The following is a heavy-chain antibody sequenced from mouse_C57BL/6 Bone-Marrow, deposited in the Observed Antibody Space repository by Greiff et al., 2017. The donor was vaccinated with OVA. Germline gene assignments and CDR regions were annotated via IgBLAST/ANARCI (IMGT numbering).Heavy chain of an antibody. Sequence: VKLQESGPGLVQPSQRLSITCTVSGFSLTSYGVHWVRQSPGKGLEWLGVIWRGGSTDYNAAFMSRLSITKDNSKSQVFFKMNSLQADDTAIYYCARPGLSYGSSYAWFAYWGQGTLVTVSA. V-gene: IGHV2-5*01. CDR2: IWRGGST. CDR1: GFSLTSYG. CDR3: ARPGLSYGSSYAWFAY. J-gene: IGHJ3*01. D-gene: IGHD1-1*01.